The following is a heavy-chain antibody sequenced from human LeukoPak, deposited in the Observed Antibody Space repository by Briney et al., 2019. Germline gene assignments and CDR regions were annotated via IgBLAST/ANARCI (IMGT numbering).Heavy chain of an antibody. CDR2: ISSSTRYI. CDR1: GFTYSSYS. V-gene: IGHV3-21*01. D-gene: IGHD1-26*01. J-gene: IGHJ6*03. Sequence: GGSLRLSCAASGFTYSSYSMNWVRQAPGKGLEWVSSISSSTRYIYYADSVKGRFTISRDNAKNSLYLQMNSLRAEDTAVYYCAARREDFYYYYMDVWGKGTTVTVSS. CDR3: AARREDFYYYYMDV.